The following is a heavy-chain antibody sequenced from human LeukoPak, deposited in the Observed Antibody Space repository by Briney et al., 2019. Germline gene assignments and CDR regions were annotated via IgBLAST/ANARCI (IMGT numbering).Heavy chain of an antibody. Sequence: GGSLRLSCAASGFTVSSNYMNWVRQAPGEGLEWVSVIYSNGDTYYADSVKGRFTISRENSKNTLYLQMSSLRAEDTAVYYCARRMACGGACFRASDYCGEGTLVTVSS. V-gene: IGHV3-66*01. CDR2: IYSNGDT. CDR3: ARRMACGGACFRASDY. J-gene: IGHJ4*02. D-gene: IGHD2-21*02. CDR1: GFTVSSNY.